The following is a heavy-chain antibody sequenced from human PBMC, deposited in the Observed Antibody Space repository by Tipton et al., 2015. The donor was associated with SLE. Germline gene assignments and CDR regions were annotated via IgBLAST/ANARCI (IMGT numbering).Heavy chain of an antibody. D-gene: IGHD6-13*01. J-gene: IGHJ4*02. CDR2: IYYSGGT. Sequence: TLSLTCTVSGGSISSSSYYWGWIRQPPGKGLEWIGSIYYSGGTYYNPSLKSRVTISVDTSKNQFSLKLTSVTAADTAVYYCVKPQYSSSWGIDYWGQGTLVTVSS. V-gene: IGHV4-39*01. CDR3: VKPQYSSSWGIDY. CDR1: GGSISSSSYY.